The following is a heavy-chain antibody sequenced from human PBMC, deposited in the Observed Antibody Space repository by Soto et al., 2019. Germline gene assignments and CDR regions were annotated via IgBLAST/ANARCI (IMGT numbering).Heavy chain of an antibody. CDR2: INHSGST. CDR3: ARLALPYGDSWDY. Sequence: QVQLQQWGAGLLKPSETLSLTCAVYGGSFSGYYWSWIRQPPGKGLEWIGEINHSGSTNYNPSLKSRVTISVDTSKNQFSLKLSSVTAADTAVYYCARLALPYGDSWDYWGQGTLVTVSS. V-gene: IGHV4-34*01. CDR1: GGSFSGYY. J-gene: IGHJ4*02. D-gene: IGHD4-17*01.